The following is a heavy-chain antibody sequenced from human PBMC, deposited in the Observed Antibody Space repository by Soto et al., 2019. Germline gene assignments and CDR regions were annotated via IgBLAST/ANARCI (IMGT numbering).Heavy chain of an antibody. J-gene: IGHJ4*02. CDR1: GYTFTSYS. CDR3: ARSGRSWTLLPFDY. D-gene: IGHD6-13*01. CDR2: INAGNGNT. V-gene: IGHV1-3*01. Sequence: ASVKVSCKASGYTFTSYSMHWVRLAPGQRLEWMGWINAGNGNTKYSQKFQGRVTITRDTSASTAYMELSSLRSEDTAVYYCARSGRSWTLLPFDYWGQGTLVTVSS.